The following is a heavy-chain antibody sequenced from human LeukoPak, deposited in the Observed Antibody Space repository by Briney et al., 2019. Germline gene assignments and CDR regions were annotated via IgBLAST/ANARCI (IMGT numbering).Heavy chain of an antibody. V-gene: IGHV4-39*01. Sequence: SETLSLTCTVSGGSISSSSYYWGWIRQPPGKGLEWIGSIYYSGSTYYNPSLKSRVTISVDTSKNQFSLKLSSVTAADTAVYYCASPRTGYYMGAAWGQGTLVTVSS. CDR1: GGSISSSSYY. D-gene: IGHD3/OR15-3a*01. CDR3: ASPRTGYYMGAA. J-gene: IGHJ5*02. CDR2: IYYSGST.